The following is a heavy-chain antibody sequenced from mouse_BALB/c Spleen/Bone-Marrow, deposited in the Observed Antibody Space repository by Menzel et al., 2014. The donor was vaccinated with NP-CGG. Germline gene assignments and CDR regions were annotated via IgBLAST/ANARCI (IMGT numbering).Heavy chain of an antibody. J-gene: IGHJ2*01. CDR3: ARQTVGSGVDY. CDR2: ISSGGSYT. V-gene: IGHV5-6*01. Sequence: VQLKESGGDLVKPGGSLKLSCAASGFTFSSYGMSWVRQTPDKRLEWVATISSGGSYTHYPDSVKGRFTISRDNAKNTLYLQMSSLKSEDTAMYYCARQTVGSGVDYWGQGTTLTVSS. CDR1: GFTFSSYG. D-gene: IGHD3-1*01.